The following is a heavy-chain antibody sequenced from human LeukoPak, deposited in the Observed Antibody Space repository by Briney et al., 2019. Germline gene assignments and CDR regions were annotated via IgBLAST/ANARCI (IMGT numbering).Heavy chain of an antibody. CDR1: GYTFTGYY. D-gene: IGHD4-23*01. J-gene: IGHJ3*02. Sequence: ASVKVSCKASGYTFTGYYMHWVRQAPGQGLEWMGWINPNSGGTNYAQKFQGRVTMTRDTSISTAYMELSGLRSDDTAVYYCARDTVVTPRYAFDIWGQGTMVTVSS. V-gene: IGHV1-2*02. CDR3: ARDTVVTPRYAFDI. CDR2: INPNSGGT.